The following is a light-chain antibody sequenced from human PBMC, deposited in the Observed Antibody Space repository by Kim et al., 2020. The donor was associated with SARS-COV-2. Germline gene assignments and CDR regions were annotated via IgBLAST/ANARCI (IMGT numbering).Light chain of an antibody. CDR3: QQYNSYPWT. CDR1: DRINRG. CDR2: RAS. Sequence: ASVGDRVTITCRASDRINRGLAWFRQKPGKAPNLLIYRASSLQSGVPSRFSGSESGTEFTLTISSLQPDDFATYYCQQYNSYPWTFGQGTKVDIK. J-gene: IGKJ1*01. V-gene: IGKV1-5*03.